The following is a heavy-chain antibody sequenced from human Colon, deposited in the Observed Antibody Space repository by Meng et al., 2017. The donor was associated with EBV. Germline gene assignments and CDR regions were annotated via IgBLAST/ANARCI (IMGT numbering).Heavy chain of an antibody. CDR3: ARGLAWFRELLSINWFDP. J-gene: IGHJ5*02. Sequence: QVPLHTGGAGRLKLSENRSITCAGYGGYFSGSYWTWIRQPPGKGLEWIGEINHSGSTNYNPSLKSRVTISVDTSKNQFSLKLSSVTAADTAVYYCARGLAWFRELLSINWFDPWGQGTLVTVSS. CDR1: GGYFSGSY. D-gene: IGHD3-10*01. V-gene: IGHV4-34*01. CDR2: INHSGST.